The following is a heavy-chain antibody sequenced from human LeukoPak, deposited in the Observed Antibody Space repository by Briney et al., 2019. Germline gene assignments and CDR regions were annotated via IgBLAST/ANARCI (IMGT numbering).Heavy chain of an antibody. CDR2: IYTSGST. CDR3: ARQRQAGIAVAGTREDY. V-gene: IGHV4-4*07. CDR1: GGSISSYY. Sequence: SETLSLTCTVSGGSISSYYWTWIRQPAGKGLEWIGRIYTSGSTNYNPSLKSRVTMSVDTSKNQFSLRLSSVTAADTAVYYCARQRQAGIAVAGTREDYWGQGTLVTVSS. J-gene: IGHJ4*02. D-gene: IGHD6-19*01.